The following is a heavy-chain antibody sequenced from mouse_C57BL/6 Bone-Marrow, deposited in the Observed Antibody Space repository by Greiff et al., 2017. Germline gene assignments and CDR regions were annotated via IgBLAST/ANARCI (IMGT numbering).Heavy chain of an antibody. CDR1: GYAFSSSW. J-gene: IGHJ2*01. Sequence: VQRVESGPELVKPGASVKISCKASGYAFSSSWMNWVKQRPGKGLEWIGRLYPGDGDTNYNGKFKGKATMTADKSSSTAYMQLSSLTSEDSAVYFCARSLGYYGYWGQGTTLTVSS. CDR2: LYPGDGDT. V-gene: IGHV1-82*01. D-gene: IGHD1-1*01. CDR3: ARSLGYYGY.